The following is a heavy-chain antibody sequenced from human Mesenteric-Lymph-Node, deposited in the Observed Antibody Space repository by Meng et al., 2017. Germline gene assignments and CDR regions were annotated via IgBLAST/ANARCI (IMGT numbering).Heavy chain of an antibody. J-gene: IGHJ3*02. CDR3: ASPPSYSSGYYAGDNAFDI. CDR2: IYRSGST. Sequence: SETLSLTCAVSGGSISSSDWWSWVRQPPGKGLEWIGEIYRSGSTNYNPSLKSRVTISIDTSKNQFSLRLSSVTAADTAVYYCASPPSYSSGYYAGDNAFDIWGQGTMVTVSS. CDR1: GGSISSSDW. D-gene: IGHD3-22*01. V-gene: IGHV4-4*02.